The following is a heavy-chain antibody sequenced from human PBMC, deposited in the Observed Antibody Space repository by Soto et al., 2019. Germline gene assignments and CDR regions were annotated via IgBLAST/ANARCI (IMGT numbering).Heavy chain of an antibody. Sequence: ESGGGLVKPGGSLRLSCAVSGFTLSTYSMNWVRQAPGKGLEWVASISSSSNHIYYADSVKGRFTVSRDNAKNSLYLQMNSLRAEDTAVYYCARHRIQVWSKYYFDYWGQGTLVTVSS. J-gene: IGHJ4*02. V-gene: IGHV3-21*01. CDR2: ISSSSNHI. CDR1: GFTLSTYS. D-gene: IGHD5-18*01. CDR3: ARHRIQVWSKYYFDY.